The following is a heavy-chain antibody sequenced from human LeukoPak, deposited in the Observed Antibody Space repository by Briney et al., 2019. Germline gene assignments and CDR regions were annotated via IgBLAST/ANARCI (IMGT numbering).Heavy chain of an antibody. V-gene: IGHV4-61*01. D-gene: IGHD3-22*01. Sequence: ASETLSLTCTVSGGSISSSSYYWSWIRQPPGKGLEGIGYIYYSGRTDYNPSLKSRVTISVDTSKNQFSLKLSSVTAADTAVYYCARGGKYYYDNSGYSPNGFDPWGQGTLVTVSS. J-gene: IGHJ5*02. CDR3: ARGGKYYYDNSGYSPNGFDP. CDR1: GGSISSSSYY. CDR2: IYYSGRT.